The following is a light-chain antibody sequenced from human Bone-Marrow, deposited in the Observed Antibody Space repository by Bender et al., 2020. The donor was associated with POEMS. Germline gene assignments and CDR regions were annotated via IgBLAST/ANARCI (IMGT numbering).Light chain of an antibody. CDR2: DVS. J-gene: IGLJ2*01. CDR1: SSDLGDYNY. V-gene: IGLV2-11*01. CDR3: CSYAGSNTGV. Sequence: QSALTQPASVSGSPGQSITISCIGTSSDLGDYNYVSWYQQHPGKAPKLVIYDVSKRPSGVPDRFSGSKSGNTASLTISGLQAEDEADYYCCSYAGSNTGVFGGGTKLTVL.